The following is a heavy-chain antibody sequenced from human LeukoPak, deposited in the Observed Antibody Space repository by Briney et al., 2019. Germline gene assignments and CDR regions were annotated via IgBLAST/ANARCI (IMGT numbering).Heavy chain of an antibody. V-gene: IGHV3-48*02. CDR3: ARPAAAAAAFCDY. D-gene: IGHD6-25*01. Sequence: GGSLRLSCAASGFTFSTSGMNWVRQAPGRGLEWVSYIAIGSSPVYYADSVKGRFTSYRDNAKNSLYLQMNSLRDEDTAVYYCARPAAAAAAFCDYWGQGTLVIVSS. J-gene: IGHJ4*02. CDR2: IAIGSSPV. CDR1: GFTFSTSG.